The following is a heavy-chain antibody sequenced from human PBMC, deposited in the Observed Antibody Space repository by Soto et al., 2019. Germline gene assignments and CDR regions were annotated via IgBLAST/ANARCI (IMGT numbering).Heavy chain of an antibody. D-gene: IGHD6-13*01. CDR2: VYYSGGT. V-gene: IGHV4-39*01. J-gene: IGHJ4*02. CDR3: ARQGGRSSWPDMGPDY. Sequence: QLQLQESGPGLVKPSETLSLTCTVSGGSISNDIYYWAWIRQPPGKGPEWIGSVYYSGGTYYNSSLKSRVTIFVDTSKNQFSLRLSSVTAADTAVYYCARQGGRSSWPDMGPDYWGQGTLVTVSS. CDR1: GGSISNDIYY.